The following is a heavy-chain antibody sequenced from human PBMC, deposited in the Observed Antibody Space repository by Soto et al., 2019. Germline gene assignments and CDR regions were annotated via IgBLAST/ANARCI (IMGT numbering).Heavy chain of an antibody. CDR2: IYHSGST. V-gene: IGHV4-4*02. Sequence: SETLSLTCAVSGGSLSSSNWWSWVRQTPGKGLEWIGEIYHSGSTNYNPSLKSRVTILVGKSKNQFSLKLSSVTAADTAVYYCARVSSGSSTLYYFDYWGQGTLVT. CDR3: ARVSSGSSTLYYFDY. CDR1: GGSLSSSNW. J-gene: IGHJ4*02. D-gene: IGHD1-26*01.